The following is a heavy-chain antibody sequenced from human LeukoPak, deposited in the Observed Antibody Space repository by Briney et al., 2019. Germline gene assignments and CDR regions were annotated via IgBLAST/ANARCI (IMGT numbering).Heavy chain of an antibody. CDR1: GFTFSDYY. CDR2: ISGSGYDT. CDR3: AKWGASVWSGRGYFDY. V-gene: IGHV3-23*01. J-gene: IGHJ4*02. Sequence: PGGSLRLSCAASGFTFSDYYMSWIRQAPGKGLEWVSAISGSGYDTYYADSVKGRFTVSRDSSKNTLYLQVNSLRAEDTALYYCAKWGASVWSGRGYFDYWGQGTLVTVSS. D-gene: IGHD6-19*01.